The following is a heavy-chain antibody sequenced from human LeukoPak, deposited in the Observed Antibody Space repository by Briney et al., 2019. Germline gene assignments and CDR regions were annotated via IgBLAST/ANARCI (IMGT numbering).Heavy chain of an antibody. Sequence: GGSLRLSCAASGFTFSNAWMSWVRQAPGKGLEWVGRIKSKTDGGTTDYAAPVKGRFTISRDDSKNTLYLQMNSLKTEDTAVYYCTTDAAAAGTWKKFDPWGQGTLVTVSS. CDR1: GFTFSNAW. CDR2: IKSKTDGGTT. CDR3: TTDAAAAGTWKKFDP. D-gene: IGHD6-13*01. J-gene: IGHJ5*02. V-gene: IGHV3-15*01.